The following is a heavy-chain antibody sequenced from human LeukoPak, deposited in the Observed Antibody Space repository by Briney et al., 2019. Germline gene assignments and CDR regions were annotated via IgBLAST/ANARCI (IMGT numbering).Heavy chain of an antibody. V-gene: IGHV3-53*01. J-gene: IGHJ3*02. Sequence: GGSLRLSCAASGFSVSSNHMNWVRQGPGKGLERVSVIFNGGSTYYADSVKGRFTISRDNSKNTLYLQMNSLRAEDTAVYYCASPVGATKADAFDIWGQGTMVTVSS. CDR3: ASPVGATKADAFDI. CDR1: GFSVSSNH. CDR2: IFNGGST. D-gene: IGHD1-26*01.